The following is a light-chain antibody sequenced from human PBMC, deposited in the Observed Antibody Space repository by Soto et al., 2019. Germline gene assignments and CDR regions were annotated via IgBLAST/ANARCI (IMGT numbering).Light chain of an antibody. J-gene: IGKJ2*01. CDR1: QSISSY. CDR3: QQSYSTPPT. Sequence: DIQMTQSPSSLSASVGDRVTITCRASQSISSYLNWYQQKPGKAPNLLIYAASSLQSGVPSRFSGNGSGTDFTLTISSLQPEDFATYYCQQSYSTPPTFGQGTKLEIK. V-gene: IGKV1-39*01. CDR2: AAS.